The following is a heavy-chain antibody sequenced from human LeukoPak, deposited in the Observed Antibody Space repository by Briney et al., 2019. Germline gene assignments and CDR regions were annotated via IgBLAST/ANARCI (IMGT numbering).Heavy chain of an antibody. CDR3: ASVVVVPALADDAFDI. CDR1: GYTFTSYD. D-gene: IGHD2-2*01. J-gene: IGHJ3*02. Sequence: ASVKVSCKASGYTFTSYDINWVRQATGQGLEWMGWMNPNSGNTGYAQKFQGRVTMTRNTSISTAYMELGSLRSEDTAVYYCASVVVVPALADDAFDIWGQGTMVTVSS. CDR2: MNPNSGNT. V-gene: IGHV1-8*01.